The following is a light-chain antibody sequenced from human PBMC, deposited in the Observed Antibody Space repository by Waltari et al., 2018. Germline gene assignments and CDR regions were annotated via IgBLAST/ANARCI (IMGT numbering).Light chain of an antibody. Sequence: TKITSFPPPRPPPGAERATITCRASQNIINYLNWYQQIPGKAPKILIYTASSLKNGVPSRFSGSGSGTDFTLTISSLQPEDFATYYCQQSYNLPRTFGQGTKVEIK. CDR1: QNIINY. CDR2: TAS. CDR3: QQSYNLPRT. V-gene: IGKV1-39*01. J-gene: IGKJ1*01.